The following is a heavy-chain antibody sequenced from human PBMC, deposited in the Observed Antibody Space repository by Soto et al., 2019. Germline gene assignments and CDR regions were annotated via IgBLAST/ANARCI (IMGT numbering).Heavy chain of an antibody. CDR1: GFTFSSYA. D-gene: IGHD1-26*01. V-gene: IGHV3-23*01. CDR2: ISGSGGST. CDR3: ASHSWSYDAFDI. Sequence: GGSLRLSCAASGFTFSSYAMSWVRQAPGKGLEWVSAISGSGGSTYYADSVKGRFTISRDNSKNTLYLQMNRLRAEDTAVYYCASHSWSYDAFDIWGQGTMVTVSS. J-gene: IGHJ3*02.